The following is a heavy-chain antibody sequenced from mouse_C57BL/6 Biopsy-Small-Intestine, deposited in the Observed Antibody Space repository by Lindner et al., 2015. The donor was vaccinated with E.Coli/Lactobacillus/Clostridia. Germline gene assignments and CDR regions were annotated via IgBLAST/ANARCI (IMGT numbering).Heavy chain of an antibody. Sequence: VQLQESGAELMKPGASVKLSCKATGYTFTGYWIEWVKQRPGHGLEWIGEILPGSGSTNYNEEFKGKATFTADTSSNTAYMQLSSLTTEDSAIYYCVGDYYGNPFAYWGQGTLVTVSA. CDR2: ILPGSGST. D-gene: IGHD2-1*01. CDR1: GYTFTGYW. V-gene: IGHV1-9*01. J-gene: IGHJ3*01. CDR3: VGDYYGNPFAY.